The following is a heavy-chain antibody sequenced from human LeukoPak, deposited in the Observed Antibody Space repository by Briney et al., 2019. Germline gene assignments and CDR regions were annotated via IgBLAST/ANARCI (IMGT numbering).Heavy chain of an antibody. CDR2: IIPIFGTA. J-gene: IGHJ4*02. CDR1: GGTFSSYA. CDR3: ARSRGHYDSSGYYFVY. V-gene: IGHV1-69*06. D-gene: IGHD3-22*01. Sequence: SVKVSCKASGGTFSSYAISWVRQAPGQGLEWMGGIIPIFGTANYAQKFQGRVTITADKSTSTACMELSSLRSEDTAVYYCARSRGHYDSSGYYFVYWGQGTLVTVSS.